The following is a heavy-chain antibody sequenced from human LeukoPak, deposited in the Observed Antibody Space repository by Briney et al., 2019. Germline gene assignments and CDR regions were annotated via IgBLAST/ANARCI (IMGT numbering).Heavy chain of an antibody. CDR1: GYTFTGYY. V-gene: IGHV1-46*01. J-gene: IGHJ4*02. CDR3: ARMRPTPA. D-gene: IGHD2-15*01. CDR2: IITSGGAT. Sequence: GASVKVSCKASGYTFTGYYLHWVRQAPGQGLEWMGMIITSGGATTYAQNFQGRVTVTRDTSASTVYMELSSLTYEDTAIYYCARMRPTPAWGQGTLVTVSS.